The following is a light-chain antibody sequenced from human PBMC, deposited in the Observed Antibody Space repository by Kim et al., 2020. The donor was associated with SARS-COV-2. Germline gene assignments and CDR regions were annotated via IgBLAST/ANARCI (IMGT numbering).Light chain of an antibody. Sequence: SYELTQAPSVSVAPGTTARITCGGNNIGNKNVHWYQQKPGQAPLLVISYDNDRPSGIPERFSGSNSGNTATLTISRVEAGDEADYYCQVWDSSSDHRVFGGGTQRPS. J-gene: IGLJ3*02. CDR1: NIGNKN. CDR3: QVWDSSSDHRV. CDR2: YDN. V-gene: IGLV3-21*04.